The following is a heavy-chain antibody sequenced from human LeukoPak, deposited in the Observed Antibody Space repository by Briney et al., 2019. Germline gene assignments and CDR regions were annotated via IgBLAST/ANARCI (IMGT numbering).Heavy chain of an antibody. CDR3: ARDHYYDSSGYSYRRRLTNAFDI. V-gene: IGHV4-34*01. CDR1: GGSVSGYY. D-gene: IGHD3-22*01. J-gene: IGHJ3*02. Sequence: SETLSLTGAVYGGSVSGYYWSWIRQPPGKGLEWIGEINHSGSTNYNPSLKSRVTISVDTSKNQFSLKLSSVTAADTAVYYCARDHYYDSSGYSYRRRLTNAFDIWGQGTMVTVSS. CDR2: INHSGST.